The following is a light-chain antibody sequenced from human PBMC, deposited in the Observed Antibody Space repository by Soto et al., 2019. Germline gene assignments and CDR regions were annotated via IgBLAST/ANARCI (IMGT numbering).Light chain of an antibody. Sequence: DIQVTQSPYTLSASVGDRVTITCRASQSLNDWLAWYQQKPGKAPKLLIYKASGLESGVPSRFSGSGSGTEFTLTISSLQPDDFATYYCQQYNGYPWTFGQGTKVEIK. V-gene: IGKV1-5*03. CDR2: KAS. J-gene: IGKJ1*01. CDR3: QQYNGYPWT. CDR1: QSLNDW.